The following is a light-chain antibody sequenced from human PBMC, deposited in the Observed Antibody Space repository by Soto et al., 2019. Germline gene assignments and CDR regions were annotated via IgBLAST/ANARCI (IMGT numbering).Light chain of an antibody. CDR3: CSYAGSYTVV. CDR1: SSDVGGYDF. V-gene: IGLV2-11*01. Sequence: QSALTQPRSVSGSPGQSVTISCTGTSSDVGGYDFVSWHQQHPGKAPKLIIYDVNKRPSGVPDRFSGSKSGNTASLTISGLQAEDEADYYCCSYAGSYTVVFGGGTKLTVL. J-gene: IGLJ2*01. CDR2: DVN.